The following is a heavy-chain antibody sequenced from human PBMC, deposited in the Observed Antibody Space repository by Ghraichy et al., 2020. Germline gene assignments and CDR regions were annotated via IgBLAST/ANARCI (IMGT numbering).Heavy chain of an antibody. Sequence: SETLSLTCTVSGGSISSGDYYWSWIRQPPGKGLEWIGYIYYSGSTYYNPSLKSRVTISVDTSKNQFSLKLSSVTAADTAVYYCAREAIVVVPAALRDAFDIWGQGTMVTVSS. CDR1: GGSISSGDYY. D-gene: IGHD2-2*01. J-gene: IGHJ3*02. CDR3: AREAIVVVPAALRDAFDI. CDR2: IYYSGST. V-gene: IGHV4-30-4*08.